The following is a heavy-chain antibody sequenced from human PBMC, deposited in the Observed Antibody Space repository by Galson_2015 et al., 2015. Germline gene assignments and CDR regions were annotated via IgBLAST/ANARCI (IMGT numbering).Heavy chain of an antibody. CDR1: AFAFSIYE. CDR2: ITSTGDTT. J-gene: IGHJ6*03. Sequence: SLRLSCAASAFAFSIYEMNWIRQAPGKGLEWVSYITSTGDTTYYADSVKGRFTASRDNAKNSLFLQTNSLRAEDTALYYCAKTTVAAGSSWYMDAWGKGTTVTVSS. V-gene: IGHV3-48*03. CDR3: AKTTVAAGSSWYMDA. D-gene: IGHD4-23*01.